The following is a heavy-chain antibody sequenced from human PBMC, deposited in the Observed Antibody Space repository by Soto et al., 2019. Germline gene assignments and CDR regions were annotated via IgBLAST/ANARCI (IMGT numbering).Heavy chain of an antibody. CDR1: GGSIGRYY. Sequence: QLLLQESGPGLVNPWETLSLTCTVSGGSIGRYYWSWIRQPPEKGLEWIGFVYYNGNTNYNPSFKSRVTISVDTSKNQVSLNLDSLTTADTAVYYCARSRDDRTRGRNYFDPWGQGTLVTVSA. J-gene: IGHJ5*02. D-gene: IGHD4-4*01. CDR2: VYYNGNT. CDR3: ARSRDDRTRGRNYFDP. V-gene: IGHV4-59*12.